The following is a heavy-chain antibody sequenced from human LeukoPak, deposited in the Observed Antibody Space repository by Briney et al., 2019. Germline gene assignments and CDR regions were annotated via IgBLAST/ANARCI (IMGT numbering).Heavy chain of an antibody. J-gene: IGHJ4*02. D-gene: IGHD3-22*01. V-gene: IGHV4-61*08. Sequence: SQTLSLTCTVSGGSISSGDYYWSWIRQPPGKGLEWIGYIYYSGSTNYNPSLKSRVTISVDTSKNQFSLKLSSVTAADTAVYYCARHGFYGSSGYYGYWGQGTLVTVSS. CDR2: IYYSGST. CDR3: ARHGFYGSSGYYGY. CDR1: GGSISSGDYY.